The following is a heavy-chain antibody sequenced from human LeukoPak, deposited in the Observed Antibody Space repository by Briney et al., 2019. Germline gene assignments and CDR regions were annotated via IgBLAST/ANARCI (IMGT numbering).Heavy chain of an antibody. D-gene: IGHD3-22*01. Sequence: SETLSLTCTVSGGSISSSYWIWIRQPPGKGLEWIGYIHYSGNTNYTPTLKNRLTMSVDTSKNQFSLKLSSVTAADTAVYYCVRGYYDSSGSSNTFDIWGQGTMVTVSS. J-gene: IGHJ3*02. V-gene: IGHV4-59*01. CDR2: IHYSGNT. CDR3: VRGYYDSSGSSNTFDI. CDR1: GGSISSSY.